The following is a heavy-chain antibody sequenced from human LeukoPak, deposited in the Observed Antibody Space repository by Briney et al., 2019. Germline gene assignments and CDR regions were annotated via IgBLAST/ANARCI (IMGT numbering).Heavy chain of an antibody. CDR3: ARVGGYSSGPDY. V-gene: IGHV3-53*01. Sequence: GGSLRLSCAASEFTVSSNYMSWVRQAPGKGLEWVSVIYSGGSTYYADSVKGRFTISRDNSKNTLYLQMNSLRAEDTAVYYCARVGGYSSGPDYWGQGTLVTVSS. J-gene: IGHJ4*02. CDR2: IYSGGST. CDR1: EFTVSSNY. D-gene: IGHD6-19*01.